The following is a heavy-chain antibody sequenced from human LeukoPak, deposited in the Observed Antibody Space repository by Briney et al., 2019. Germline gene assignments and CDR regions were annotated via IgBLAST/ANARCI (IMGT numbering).Heavy chain of an antibody. CDR1: GFTFRSYW. V-gene: IGHV3-74*01. J-gene: IGHJ4*02. CDR2: INSDGSSR. D-gene: IGHD1-26*01. CDR3: TREVSGSSYFDY. Sequence: PGGSLRLSCAASGFTFRSYWMHWVRQVPGKGLVWVSRINSDGSSRNYADSVEGRFTISRDNAKNTLYLQMNSLRADDTAVYYCTREVSGSSYFDYWGQGTLVTVSS.